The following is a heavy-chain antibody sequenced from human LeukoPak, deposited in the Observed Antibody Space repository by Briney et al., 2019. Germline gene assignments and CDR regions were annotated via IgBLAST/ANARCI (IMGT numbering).Heavy chain of an antibody. CDR1: GFTFSSYA. J-gene: IGHJ6*03. Sequence: PGGSLRLSCAASGFTFSSYAMHWVRQAPGKGLEWVAVISYDGSNKYYADSVKGRFTISRDNSKNTLYLQMNSLRAEDTAVYYCARSSIAARPHYMDVWGKGTTVTVSS. D-gene: IGHD6-6*01. V-gene: IGHV3-30-3*01. CDR3: ARSSIAARPHYMDV. CDR2: ISYDGSNK.